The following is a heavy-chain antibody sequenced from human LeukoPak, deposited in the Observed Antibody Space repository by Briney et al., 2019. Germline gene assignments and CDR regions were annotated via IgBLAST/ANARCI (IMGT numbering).Heavy chain of an antibody. CDR1: GGSIRSSYYY. D-gene: IGHD3-10*01. Sequence: SETLSLTCTVSGGSIRSSYYYWGWIRQPPGKGLEWIGSIYDSGSTYYNPSLKSRVTISVDTSKNQFSLKLSSVTAADTAVYYCARGFDPGIHDYWGQGTLVTVSS. CDR3: ARGFDPGIHDY. CDR2: IYDSGST. J-gene: IGHJ4*02. V-gene: IGHV4-39*07.